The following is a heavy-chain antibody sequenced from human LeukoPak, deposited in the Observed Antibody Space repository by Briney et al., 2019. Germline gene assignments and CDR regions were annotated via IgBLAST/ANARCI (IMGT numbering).Heavy chain of an antibody. CDR3: ARDKVYYGSGTYGY. V-gene: IGHV3-74*01. J-gene: IGHJ4*02. CDR1: GFTFSSYW. D-gene: IGHD3-10*01. Sequence: GGSLRLSCAASGFTFSSYWMHWVRQLPGKGLVWVSHINSGGSSTNYAASVKGRFTISRDNAQNTLYLQMNSLRAEDTAVYFCARDKVYYGSGTYGYWGQGTLVTVSS. CDR2: INSGGSST.